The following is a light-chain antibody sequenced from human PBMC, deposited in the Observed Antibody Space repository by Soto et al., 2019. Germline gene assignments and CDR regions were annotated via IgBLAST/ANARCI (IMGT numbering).Light chain of an antibody. CDR3: LQDHTYPPT. CDR2: AAS. CDR1: QDIRND. Sequence: AIQMTQSPASLSASVGDRVTITCRASQDIRNDLGWYQQKPGKAPKLLIYAASSIPSGVPPRFSGSGSGTDFTLTISSLQPEDFATYYCLQDHTYPPTFGQGTKLEIK. J-gene: IGKJ2*01. V-gene: IGKV1-6*01.